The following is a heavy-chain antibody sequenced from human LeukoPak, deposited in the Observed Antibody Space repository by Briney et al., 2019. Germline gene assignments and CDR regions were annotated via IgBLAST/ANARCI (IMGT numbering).Heavy chain of an antibody. CDR1: GGSISSYY. V-gene: IGHV4-59*01. Sequence: SETLSLTCTVSGGSISSYYWSWIRQPPGRGLEWIGYIYYSGSTNYNPSLKSRVTISVDTSKDQFSLRLSSVTAADTAVYYCARDGAAWGYGMDVWGQGTTVTVSS. CDR2: IYYSGST. J-gene: IGHJ6*02. D-gene: IGHD2-15*01. CDR3: ARDGAAWGYGMDV.